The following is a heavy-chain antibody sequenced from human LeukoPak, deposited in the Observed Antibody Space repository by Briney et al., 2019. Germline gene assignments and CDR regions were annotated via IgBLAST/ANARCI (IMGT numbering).Heavy chain of an antibody. CDR2: IYYSGST. Sequence: PSQTLSLTCTVSGGSISSGDYYWSWIRQPPGKGLEWIGYIYYSGSTYYNPSLKSRVTISVDTSKNQFSLKLSSVTAADTAVYYCARETWEDLYCSGGSCYSGFDPWGQGTLVTVSS. D-gene: IGHD2-15*01. CDR3: ARETWEDLYCSGGSCYSGFDP. J-gene: IGHJ5*02. V-gene: IGHV4-30-4*01. CDR1: GGSISSGDYY.